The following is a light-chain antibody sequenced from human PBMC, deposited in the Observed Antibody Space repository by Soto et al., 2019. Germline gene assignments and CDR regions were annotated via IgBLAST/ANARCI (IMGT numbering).Light chain of an antibody. CDR1: QSVSNNY. Sequence: EIVLTQSPGTLSLSPGERATLSGLASQSVSNNYLAWYQQKPGQAPRLLIYGASNRATGIPDRFSGSGSGTDFTLTISRLEPEDFAVYYCQQYGSSGTVGQGTKVDIK. J-gene: IGKJ1*01. CDR3: QQYGSSGT. V-gene: IGKV3-20*01. CDR2: GAS.